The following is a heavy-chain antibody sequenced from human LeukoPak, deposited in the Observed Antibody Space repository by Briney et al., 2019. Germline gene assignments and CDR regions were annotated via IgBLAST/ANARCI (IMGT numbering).Heavy chain of an antibody. CDR3: ATNGGVTMIVVVQTGGQFRLH. D-gene: IGHD3-22*01. V-gene: IGHV3-7*01. J-gene: IGHJ1*01. CDR2: IKHDGSEK. Sequence: GGSLRLSCAASGFTFSSYCMTWVRQAPGKGLEWVANIKHDGSEKYYVDSVKGRFTISRDNAKNTLYLEMNSLRAEDTAVYYCATNGGVTMIVVVQTGGQFRLHCGQGTLVSVSS. CDR1: GFTFSSYC.